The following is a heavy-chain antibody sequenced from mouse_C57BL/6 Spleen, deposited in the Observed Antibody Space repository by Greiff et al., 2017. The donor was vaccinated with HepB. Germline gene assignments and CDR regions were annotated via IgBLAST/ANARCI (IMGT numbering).Heavy chain of an antibody. CDR1: GYTFTSYW. CDR2: IDPNSGGT. CDR3: ARGDGNPYWYFDV. D-gene: IGHD2-1*01. V-gene: IGHV1-72*01. Sequence: QVQLQQPGAELVKPGASVKLSCKASGYTFTSYWMHWVKQRPGRGLEWIGRIDPNSGGTKCNEKFKSKATLTVDKPSSTAYMQLSSLTSEDSAVYYCARGDGNPYWYFDVWGTGTTVTVSS. J-gene: IGHJ1*03.